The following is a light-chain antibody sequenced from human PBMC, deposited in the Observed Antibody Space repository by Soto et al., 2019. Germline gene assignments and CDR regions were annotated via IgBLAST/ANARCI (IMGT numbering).Light chain of an antibody. V-gene: IGKV1-16*02. CDR3: QQYKTFPLT. CDR2: AAS. Sequence: DVQMTPSPSSLSASVGDRVTSTCRAIHGIGTKLAWFQQIPGKAPKSLIVAASRLQSGVSSQFSGSGSGTDFTLTISSLQPEDFATYYCQQYKTFPLTFGGGTKVEIK. CDR1: HGIGTK. J-gene: IGKJ4*01.